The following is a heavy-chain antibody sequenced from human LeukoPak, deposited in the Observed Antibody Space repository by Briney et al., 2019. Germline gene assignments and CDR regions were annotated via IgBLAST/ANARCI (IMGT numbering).Heavy chain of an antibody. D-gene: IGHD1/OR15-1a*01. CDR3: ARDKVTGTTGWFDP. CDR2: ISSSSSYI. CDR1: GFTFSSYS. J-gene: IGHJ5*02. Sequence: GGSLRLSCAASGFTFSSYSMNWVRQAPGKGLEWVSSISSSSSYIYYADSAKGRFTISRDNAKNSLYLQMNSLRAEDTAVYYCARDKVTGTTGWFDPWGQGTLVTVSS. V-gene: IGHV3-21*01.